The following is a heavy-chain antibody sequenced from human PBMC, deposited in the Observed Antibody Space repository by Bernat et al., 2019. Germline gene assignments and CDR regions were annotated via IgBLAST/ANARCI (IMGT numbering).Heavy chain of an antibody. D-gene: IGHD4-17*01. V-gene: IGHV3-30*03. Sequence: QVQLVESGGGVVQPGRSLRLSCAASGFTFSSYGMHWVRQAPGKGLEWVAVISYDGSNKYYADSVKGRFTISRDNSKNTLYLQMNSLRAEDTAVYYCARDRSTVRPLDYWGQGTLVTVSS. CDR3: ARDRSTVRPLDY. J-gene: IGHJ4*02. CDR2: ISYDGSNK. CDR1: GFTFSSYG.